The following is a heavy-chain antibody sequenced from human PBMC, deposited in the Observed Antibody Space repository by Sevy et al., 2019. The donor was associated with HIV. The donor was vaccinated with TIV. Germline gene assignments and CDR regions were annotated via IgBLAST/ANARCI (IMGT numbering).Heavy chain of an antibody. CDR1: GFTFSDYY. D-gene: IGHD3-22*01. CDR2: ISSSGSTI. Sequence: GGSLRLSCAASGFTFSDYYMSWIRQAPGKGLEWVSYISSSGSTIYYADSLKGRLTIPRDKAKNSRYLQMNSLRAEDTAVYYCARVTDYDSSGYLGYYFDYWGQGTLVTVSS. CDR3: ARVTDYDSSGYLGYYFDY. J-gene: IGHJ4*02. V-gene: IGHV3-11*01.